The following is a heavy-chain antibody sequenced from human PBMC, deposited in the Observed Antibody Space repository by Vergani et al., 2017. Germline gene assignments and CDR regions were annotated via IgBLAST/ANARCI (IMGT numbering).Heavy chain of an antibody. CDR1: GFTVSSNY. CDR3: ARGGHSGYDWDYFDY. Sequence: EVQLVESGGGLVQPGGSLRLSCAASGFTVSSNYMSWVRQAPGKGLEWVSVIYSGGSTYYADSVKGRFTISRDNSKNTLYLQMNSLRAEDTAVYYCARGGHSGYDWDYFDYWGQGTLVTVSS. V-gene: IGHV3-66*02. J-gene: IGHJ4*02. CDR2: IYSGGST. D-gene: IGHD5-12*01.